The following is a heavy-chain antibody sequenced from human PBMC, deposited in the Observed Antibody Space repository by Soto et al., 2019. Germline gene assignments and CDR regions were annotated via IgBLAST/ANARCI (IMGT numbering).Heavy chain of an antibody. D-gene: IGHD1-1*01. CDR1: GGSISSGGYY. Sequence: SETLSLTCTVSGGSISSGGYYWSWIRQHPGKGLEWIGNIFYSGTTYYNPSLKSRLTISVDTSKNHFSLRLTSVTAADTAVYYCARDLWVEPELYYYGMDVWGQGTTVTVSS. V-gene: IGHV4-30-4*08. J-gene: IGHJ6*02. CDR2: IFYSGTT. CDR3: ARDLWVEPELYYYGMDV.